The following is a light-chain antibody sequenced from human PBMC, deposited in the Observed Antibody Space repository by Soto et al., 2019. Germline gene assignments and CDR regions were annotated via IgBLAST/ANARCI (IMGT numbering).Light chain of an antibody. CDR3: QQYDNSFRT. CDR2: GAS. J-gene: IGKJ1*01. Sequence: EIVLTQSPGTLSLSPGERATLSCRASQSISSNYLAWYQQQPGQAPRLLIYGASNRATGIPDRFSGSGSGTDFTLTFSRLEPEDFAVYHCQQYDNSFRTFGQGTKVEIK. V-gene: IGKV3-20*01. CDR1: QSISSNY.